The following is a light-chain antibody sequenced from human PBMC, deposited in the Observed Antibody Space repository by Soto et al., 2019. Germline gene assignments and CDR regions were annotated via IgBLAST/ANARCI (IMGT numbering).Light chain of an antibody. J-gene: IGLJ1*01. Sequence: QSVLTQPPSVSEAPGQRVTISCTGSSSNIGAGYEAHWYQQVPGTAPTLLIYENNNRPSGFPDRFSGSKSGTSASLAITGLQAEDEAEYYCQSYDSSLSGYVFGTGTKVTVL. CDR1: SSNIGAGYE. V-gene: IGLV1-40*01. CDR3: QSYDSSLSGYV. CDR2: ENN.